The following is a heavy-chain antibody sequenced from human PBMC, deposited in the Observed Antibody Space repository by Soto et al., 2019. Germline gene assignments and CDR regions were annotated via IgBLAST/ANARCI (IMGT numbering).Heavy chain of an antibody. Sequence: QVQLQESGPGLVKPSQTLSLTCTVSGGSVSSGDYYWSWIRQPPGKGLEWIGYIDYSGSTSYNPSLRRRVTIAVDTSKNQFSLKLSSVTAADTAVYYCALVRIAAAGTFLDCWGQGTVVTVSS. CDR1: GGSVSSGDYY. D-gene: IGHD6-13*01. V-gene: IGHV4-30-4*01. CDR3: ALVRIAAAGTFLDC. J-gene: IGHJ4*02. CDR2: IDYSGST.